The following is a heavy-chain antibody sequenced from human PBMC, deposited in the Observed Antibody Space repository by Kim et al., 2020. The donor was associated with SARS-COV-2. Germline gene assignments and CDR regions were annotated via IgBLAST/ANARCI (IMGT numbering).Heavy chain of an antibody. CDR2: IWYDGSNK. CDR1: GFSLRNYG. D-gene: IGHD3-10*01. CDR3: ARGLYDSGSYYYYHYGMDV. V-gene: IGHV3-33*01. J-gene: IGHJ6*02. Sequence: GGSLRLSCAASGFSLRNYGMHWVRQAPGKGLEWVAVIWYDGSNKYYPDSVKGLFTISRDTSKNTLHLQMDSLRAEDTAVYHCARGLYDSGSYYYYHYGMDVWGQGTTVTVSS.